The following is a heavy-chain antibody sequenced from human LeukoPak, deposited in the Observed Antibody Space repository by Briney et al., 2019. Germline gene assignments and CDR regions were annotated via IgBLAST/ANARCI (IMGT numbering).Heavy chain of an antibody. D-gene: IGHD3-9*01. Sequence: PSETLSLTCAVYGGSFSGYYWSWIRQPPRKGLEWIGEINHSGSTNYNPSLKSRVTISVDTSKNQFSLKLSSVTAADTAVYYCARVYYDILTGYRFDYWGQGTLVTVSS. CDR3: ARVYYDILTGYRFDY. CDR1: GGSFSGYY. J-gene: IGHJ4*02. V-gene: IGHV4-34*01. CDR2: INHSGST.